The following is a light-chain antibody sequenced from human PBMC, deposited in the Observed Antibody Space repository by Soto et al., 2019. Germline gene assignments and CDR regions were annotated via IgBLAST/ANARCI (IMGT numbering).Light chain of an antibody. CDR2: AAS. J-gene: IGKJ1*01. Sequence: EIVLTQSPVTLSLSPGERATLSCRASQSVSSRYFAWYQQKPGQAPRLLIYAASSRAAGIPDRFSGSGSGTDFSLTSSRLEPEDFAVYYGHQYASFRTFGPGTKVE. CDR3: HQYASFRT. V-gene: IGKV3-20*01. CDR1: QSVSSRY.